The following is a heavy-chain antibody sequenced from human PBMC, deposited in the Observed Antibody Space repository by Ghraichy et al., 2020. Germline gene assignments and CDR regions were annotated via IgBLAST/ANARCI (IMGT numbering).Heavy chain of an antibody. CDR3: ARGLGKSSSWYSYYYYYYMDV. CDR2: ISAYNGDT. Sequence: ASVKVSCKASGYTFTSYGISWVRQAPGQGLEWMGWISAYNGDTNYAQKLQGRVTMTTDTSTSTAYMELRSLRSDDTAVYYCARGLGKSSSWYSYYYYYYMDVWGKGTTVTVSS. CDR1: GYTFTSYG. V-gene: IGHV1-18*01. J-gene: IGHJ6*03. D-gene: IGHD6-13*01.